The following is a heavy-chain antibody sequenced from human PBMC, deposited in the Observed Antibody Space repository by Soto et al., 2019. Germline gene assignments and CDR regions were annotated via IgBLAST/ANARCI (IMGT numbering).Heavy chain of an antibody. CDR2: INPSGGST. CDR1: GYTFTSYY. Sequence: ASVKVSCKASGYTFTSYYMHWVRQAPGQGLEWMGIINPSGGSTSYAQKIQGRVTMTRDTSTSTVYMELSSLISEDTAVYYFARDQLVATIRLYYYYYGMDVWGQGTTVTVSS. CDR3: ARDQLVATIRLYYYYYGMDV. V-gene: IGHV1-46*01. J-gene: IGHJ6*02. D-gene: IGHD5-12*01.